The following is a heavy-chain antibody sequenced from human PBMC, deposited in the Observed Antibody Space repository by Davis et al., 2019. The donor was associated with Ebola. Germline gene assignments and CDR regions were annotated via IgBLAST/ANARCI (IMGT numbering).Heavy chain of an antibody. CDR3: ARGSANSALYYYYGMDV. CDR1: GGSFSGYY. V-gene: IGHV4-34*01. CDR2: INHSGST. J-gene: IGHJ6*02. D-gene: IGHD4-23*01. Sequence: MPSETLSLTCAVYGGSFSGYYWSWIRQPPGKGLEWIGEINHSGSTHYNPSLKSRVTISVDTSKNQFSLKLSSVTAADTAVYYCARGSANSALYYYYGMDVWGQGTTVTVSS.